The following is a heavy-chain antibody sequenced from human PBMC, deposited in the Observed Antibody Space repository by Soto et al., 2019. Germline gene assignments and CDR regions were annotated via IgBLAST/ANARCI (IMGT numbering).Heavy chain of an antibody. Sequence: SXTLSLTCAVYSGSLSGYYWTWIRQPPVKGLEWIGEINHSGRANYNPSLKSRVTMSVDTSKNQFSLNLSSVTAADTAVYYCARGAYCRSTNCYGGFDYWGQGTLVTVSS. CDR1: SGSLSGYY. V-gene: IGHV4-34*01. D-gene: IGHD2-2*01. CDR2: INHSGRA. CDR3: ARGAYCRSTNCYGGFDY. J-gene: IGHJ4*02.